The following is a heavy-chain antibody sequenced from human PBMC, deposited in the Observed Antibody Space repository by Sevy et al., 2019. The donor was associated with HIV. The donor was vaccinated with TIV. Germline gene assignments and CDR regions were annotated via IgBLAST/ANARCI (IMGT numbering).Heavy chain of an antibody. J-gene: IGHJ4*02. CDR3: AKDVGIISRLVYYFDI. V-gene: IGHV3-23*01. Sequence: GGSLRLSCAASGFTFSSYVMSWVRQAPGKGLEWVSVISGSTTNTYYADSVKGRFTNSRDNSKNTLYLQMNSLRAEDTDVYYCAKDVGIISRLVYYFDIWGQGTLVTVSS. CDR1: GFTFSSYV. D-gene: IGHD3-16*01. CDR2: ISGSTTNT.